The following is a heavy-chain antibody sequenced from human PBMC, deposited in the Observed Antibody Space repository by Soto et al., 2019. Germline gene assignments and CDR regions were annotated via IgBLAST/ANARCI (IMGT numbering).Heavy chain of an antibody. CDR1: GYTFTDYY. CDR3: AIMGFEVVVVAATPRRALDI. J-gene: IGHJ3*02. D-gene: IGHD2-15*01. V-gene: IGHV1-2*02. Sequence: ASVKVSCKASGYTFTDYYMHWVRQAPGQGLEWMGWINPNSGGTNYAQKFQGRVTMTRDTSISTAYMELSRLRSDDTAVYYCAIMGFEVVVVAATPRRALDIWGQGTMVTVSS. CDR2: INPNSGGT.